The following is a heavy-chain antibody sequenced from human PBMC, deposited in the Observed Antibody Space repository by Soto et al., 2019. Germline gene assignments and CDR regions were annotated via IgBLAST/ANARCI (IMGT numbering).Heavy chain of an antibody. Sequence: GGSLRLSCAASGFTFSSYDMHWVRQATGKGLEWVSAIGTAGDTYYPGSVKGRFTISRENAKNSLYLQMNSLRAGDTAVYYCARALKGSYSSSWYSPNPFDYWGQGTLVTVSS. V-gene: IGHV3-13*01. CDR1: GFTFSSYD. CDR3: ARALKGSYSSSWYSPNPFDY. J-gene: IGHJ4*02. D-gene: IGHD6-13*01. CDR2: IGTAGDT.